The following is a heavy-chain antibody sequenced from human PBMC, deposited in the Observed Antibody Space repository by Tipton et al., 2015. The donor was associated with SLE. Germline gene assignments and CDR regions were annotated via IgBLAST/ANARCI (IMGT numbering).Heavy chain of an antibody. Sequence: TLSLTCTVSGGSTSNYYWSWVRQPPGKGLEWIGYIYYSGSTNHNPSLKSRVTMSVDTSKNQFSLKLSSVTAADTAVYYCARDAGMDVWGQGITVTVSS. CDR2: IYYSGST. J-gene: IGHJ6*02. V-gene: IGHV4-59*01. CDR1: GGSTSNYY. CDR3: ARDAGMDV.